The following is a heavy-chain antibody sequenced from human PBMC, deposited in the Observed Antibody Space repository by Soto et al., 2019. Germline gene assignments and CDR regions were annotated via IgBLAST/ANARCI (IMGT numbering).Heavy chain of an antibody. J-gene: IGHJ4*02. V-gene: IGHV4-59*08. Sequence: QVQLQESGPGLVKPSETLSLTCTVSGGSISSYYWSWIRQPPGKGLEWIGYIYYSGSTNYNPSLKSRVNISVDTPKNQCSLKLSSVTAADTAVYYCARRRLRGYFDYWGQGTLVTVSS. CDR2: IYYSGST. CDR3: ARRRLRGYFDY. CDR1: GGSISSYY. D-gene: IGHD5-12*01.